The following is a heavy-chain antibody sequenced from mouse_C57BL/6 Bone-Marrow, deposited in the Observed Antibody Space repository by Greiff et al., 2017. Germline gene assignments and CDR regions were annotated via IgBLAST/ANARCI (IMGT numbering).Heavy chain of an antibody. J-gene: IGHJ4*01. CDR3: ARDRGTGGRDYYAMDY. D-gene: IGHD4-1*01. CDR2: ISDGGSYT. Sequence: EVMLVESGGGLVQPGGSLKLSCAASGFTFSSYAMSWVRQTPEKRLEWVATISDGGSYTYYPDNVKGRFTISRDNAKNNLYLQMSHLKSEDTAMYYCARDRGTGGRDYYAMDYWGQGTSVTVSS. CDR1: GFTFSSYA. V-gene: IGHV5-4*01.